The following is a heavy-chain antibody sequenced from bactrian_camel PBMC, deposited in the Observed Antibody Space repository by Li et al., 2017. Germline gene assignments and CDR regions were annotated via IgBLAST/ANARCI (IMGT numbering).Heavy chain of an antibody. J-gene: IGHJ4*01. Sequence: VQLVESGGGSVQAGGYLRLSCAYSGDTYCTDVMSWYRQAPGKEREFVSAIESDGTTGYADSVKGRFTVSQDNAENILYLQMNSLKPEDTAMYYCAATGQRLCTWGYCCPSISLYNYWGQGTQVTVS. CDR1: GDTYCTDV. D-gene: IGHD3*01. V-gene: IGHV3S55*01. CDR3: AATGQRLCTWGYCCPSISLYNY. CDR2: IESDGTT.